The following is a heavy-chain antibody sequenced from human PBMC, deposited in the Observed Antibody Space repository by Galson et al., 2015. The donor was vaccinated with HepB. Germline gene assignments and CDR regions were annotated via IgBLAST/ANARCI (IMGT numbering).Heavy chain of an antibody. D-gene: IGHD6-13*01. V-gene: IGHV3-30-3*01. J-gene: IGHJ4*02. CDR1: GFTFSSYA. CDR2: ISYDGSNK. CDR3: ARDPTPYIWGIAAAGPFDY. Sequence: SLRLSCAASGFTFSSYAMHWVRQAPGKGLEWVAVISYDGSNKYYADSVKGRFTISRDNSKNTLYLQMNSLRAEDTAVYYCARDPTPYIWGIAAAGPFDYWGQGALVTVSS.